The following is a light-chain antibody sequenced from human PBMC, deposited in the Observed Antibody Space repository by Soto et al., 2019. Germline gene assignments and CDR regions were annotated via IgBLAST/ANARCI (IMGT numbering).Light chain of an antibody. Sequence: EIVLTQSPGTLSLSPGERATLSCRASQSVSSSYLAWYQQKPGQAPRLLIYGASSRATRIPDRFSGSGSGTDFTLTISGLELEDFAEYYCHHYGSSLWTLGQGTKVDIK. CDR2: GAS. CDR1: QSVSSSY. J-gene: IGKJ1*01. CDR3: HHYGSSLWT. V-gene: IGKV3-20*01.